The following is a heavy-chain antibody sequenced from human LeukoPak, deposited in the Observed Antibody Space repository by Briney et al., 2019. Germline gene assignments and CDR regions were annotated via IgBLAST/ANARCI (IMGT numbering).Heavy chain of an antibody. D-gene: IGHD2-15*01. CDR1: GFTFSSYA. CDR2: ISGNGGST. Sequence: GGSLRLSCAASGFTFSSYAMSWVRQAPGKGLEWVSAISGNGGSTYYADSVKGRFTISRDNSKNTMYLQMDSLRAEDTAVYYCAKTPHQGYCSGGSCYIDYWGQGTLVTVSS. CDR3: AKTPHQGYCSGGSCYIDY. V-gene: IGHV3-23*01. J-gene: IGHJ4*02.